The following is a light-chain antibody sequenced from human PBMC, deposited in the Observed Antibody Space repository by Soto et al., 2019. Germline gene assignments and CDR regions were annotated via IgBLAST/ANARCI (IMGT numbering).Light chain of an antibody. CDR2: GAS. CDR3: QQSHSIPWT. Sequence: EIVMTQSPATLSVSPGERATLSCRASQSVSSNLAWYQQKPGQAPRLLIYGASTRATGIPARFSGSGSGTEFTLTISSLQSEDFAVYYCQQSHSIPWTFGQGTKVEIK. J-gene: IGKJ1*01. CDR1: QSVSSN. V-gene: IGKV3-15*01.